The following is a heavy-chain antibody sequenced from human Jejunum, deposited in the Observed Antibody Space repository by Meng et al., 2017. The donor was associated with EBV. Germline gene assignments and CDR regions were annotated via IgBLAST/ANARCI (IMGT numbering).Heavy chain of an antibody. Sequence: GAGWFMPSGTPSLTCAVYGGSFSDYYWTWIRQPPGKGLEWIGEINHGGGAIYNPSLKSRVTISVDTSKNQFSLKLSSVTAADTAVYYCARLGGYASGTYYPIDPWGQGTLVTVSS. V-gene: IGHV4-34*01. J-gene: IGHJ5*02. D-gene: IGHD3-10*01. CDR3: ARLGGYASGTYYPIDP. CDR1: GGSFSDYY. CDR2: INHGGGA.